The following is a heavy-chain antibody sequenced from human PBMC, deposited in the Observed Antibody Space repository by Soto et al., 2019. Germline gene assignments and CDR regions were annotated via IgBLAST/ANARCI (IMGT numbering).Heavy chain of an antibody. J-gene: IGHJ3*02. CDR2: INHSGST. V-gene: IGHV4-34*01. CDR1: RGAFSGYL. D-gene: IGHD3-3*01. Sequence: PSETLSLTCAVYRGAFSGYLWSRIRQPPGKGLEWIGEINHSGSTNYNPSLKSRVTISVDTSKNQFSLKLSSVTAADTAVYYCARRGVQVLRFLEWSNAFDIWGQGTMVT. CDR3: ARRGVQVLRFLEWSNAFDI.